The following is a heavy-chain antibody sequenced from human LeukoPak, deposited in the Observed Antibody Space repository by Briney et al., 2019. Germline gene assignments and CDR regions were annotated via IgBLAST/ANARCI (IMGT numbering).Heavy chain of an antibody. V-gene: IGHV3-74*01. CDR3: ARVGGSGDFDY. J-gene: IGHJ4*02. CDR2: LNSDGSST. D-gene: IGHD3-16*01. CDR1: GFTFSRYW. Sequence: PGGSLRLSCAASGFTFSRYWMHWVRQAPGKGLVWVSRLNSDGSSTTYADSVKGRFTISRDNAKNTLFLQMNNLRAEDTAVYYCARVGGSGDFDYWGQGALVTVSS.